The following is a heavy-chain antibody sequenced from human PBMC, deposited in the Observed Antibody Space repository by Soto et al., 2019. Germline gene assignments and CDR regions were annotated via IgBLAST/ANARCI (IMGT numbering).Heavy chain of an antibody. CDR1: GGSISSGGYY. CDR3: ARGSGTTRFSWFDP. V-gene: IGHV4-31*03. CDR2: IYYSGST. Sequence: QVQLQESGPGLVKPSQTLSLTCTVSGGSISSGGYYWSWIRQHPGKGLEWIGYIYYSGSTYYNPSLKSRVTIAVDTSKNQCSLKLSSVTAADTAVYYCARGSGTTRFSWFDPWGQGTLVTVSS. D-gene: IGHD1-1*01. J-gene: IGHJ5*02.